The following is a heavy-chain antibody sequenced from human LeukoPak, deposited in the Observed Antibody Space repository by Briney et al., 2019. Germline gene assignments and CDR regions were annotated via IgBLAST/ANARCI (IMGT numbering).Heavy chain of an antibody. V-gene: IGHV3-30-3*01. CDR3: ARDCSSTSCSAQNY. J-gene: IGHJ4*02. D-gene: IGHD2-2*01. Sequence: GGSLRLSCAASGFTFSSNAMHWVRQAPGKGLEWVAVISYDGSNKYYADSVKGRFTISRDNSKNTLYLQMNSPRAEDTAVYYCARDCSSTSCSAQNYWGQGTLVTVSS. CDR1: GFTFSSNA. CDR2: ISYDGSNK.